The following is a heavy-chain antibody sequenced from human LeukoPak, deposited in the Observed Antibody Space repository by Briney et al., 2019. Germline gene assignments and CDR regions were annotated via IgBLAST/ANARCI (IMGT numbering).Heavy chain of an antibody. V-gene: IGHV4-39*01. Sequence: SETLSLTCTVSGGSISSSSYYWGWIRQPPGKGLEWIGNIYYSGSTYYNPPLRSRVTISVDTSKNQFSLKLSSVTAADTAVYYCARGGYCSSTSCFWIWFDPWGQGTLVTVSS. CDR2: IYYSGST. D-gene: IGHD2-2*01. CDR3: ARGGYCSSTSCFWIWFDP. CDR1: GGSISSSSYY. J-gene: IGHJ5*02.